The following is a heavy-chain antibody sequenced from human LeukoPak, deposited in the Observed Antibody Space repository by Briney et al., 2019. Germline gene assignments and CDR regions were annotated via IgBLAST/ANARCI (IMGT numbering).Heavy chain of an antibody. V-gene: IGHV3-7*03. J-gene: IGHJ4*02. D-gene: IGHD5-18*01. CDR1: GFTFSSYW. Sequence: GRSLRLSCAASGFTFSSYWMSWVRQAPGKGLEWVANIKQDGSEKYYVDSVKGRFTISRDNAKNSLYLQMNSLRAEDTAVYYCARVEDTAMVGYYFDYWGQGTLVTVSS. CDR3: ARVEDTAMVGYYFDY. CDR2: IKQDGSEK.